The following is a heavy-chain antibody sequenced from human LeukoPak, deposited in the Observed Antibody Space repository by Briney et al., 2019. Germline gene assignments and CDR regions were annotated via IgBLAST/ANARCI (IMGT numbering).Heavy chain of an antibody. V-gene: IGHV3-48*01. CDR2: ISSSGSTI. Sequence: PGGSLRLSCAASGFTFRNYWMSWVRQAPGKGLEWVSYISSSGSTIYYADSVKGRFTISRDTSKNTLFLQMNSLRAEDTAVYYCAKNWNYLDYWGQGTLVTVSS. CDR3: AKNWNYLDY. D-gene: IGHD1-1*01. J-gene: IGHJ4*02. CDR1: GFTFRNYW.